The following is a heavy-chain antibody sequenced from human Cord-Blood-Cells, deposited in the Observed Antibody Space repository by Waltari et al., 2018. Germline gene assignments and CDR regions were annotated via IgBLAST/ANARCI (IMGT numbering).Heavy chain of an antibody. CDR3: ARETVGESDY. Sequence: EVQLVESGGGLVQPGGSLSLACAASGFTFSSYSMNWVRQAPGKGLEWVSYMSSISSTIYYADSVKGRFTISRDNAKNSLYLQMNSLRDEDTAVYYCARETVGESDYWGQGTLVTVSS. CDR2: MSSISSTI. CDR1: GFTFSSYS. V-gene: IGHV3-48*02. J-gene: IGHJ4*02. D-gene: IGHD1-26*01.